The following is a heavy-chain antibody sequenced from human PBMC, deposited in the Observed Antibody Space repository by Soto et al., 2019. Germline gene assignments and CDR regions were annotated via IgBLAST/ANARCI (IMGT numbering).Heavy chain of an antibody. CDR2: ISTYSGDT. J-gene: IGHJ5*02. CDR3: ARHHGPTTSENWFAP. D-gene: IGHD5-12*01. Sequence: QVHLVQSGVEVKTPGASVKVSCQASGYTFFTYDISWVRQAPGQGLEWMGWISTYSGDTKYAQKFQGRVTMTTDTSTTTAYLELRSLRSDDTAVYYCARHHGPTTSENWFAPWGQGTLATVSS. CDR1: GYTFFTYD. V-gene: IGHV1-18*01.